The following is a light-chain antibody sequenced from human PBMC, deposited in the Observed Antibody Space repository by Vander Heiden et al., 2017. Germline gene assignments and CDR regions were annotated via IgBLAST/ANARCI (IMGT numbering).Light chain of an antibody. Sequence: SSVLTQPPSVAVAPGHTARIPCEEKNIGSKSVHWYQHKPGQAPVLVVYDDSDRPSGIPERFSGSNSGNTATLTVSRVEAGVAADYYCQLWDDTSDHPGVFGGGTKLTVL. J-gene: IGLJ3*02. CDR2: DDS. V-gene: IGLV3-21*02. CDR1: NIGSKS. CDR3: QLWDDTSDHPGV.